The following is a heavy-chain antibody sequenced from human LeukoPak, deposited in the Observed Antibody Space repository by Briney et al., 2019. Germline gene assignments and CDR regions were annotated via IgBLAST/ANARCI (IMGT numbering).Heavy chain of an antibody. D-gene: IGHD4-17*01. CDR3: ARDRAGDYGLFDY. Sequence: NPSETLSLTCAVYGGSFSGYYWSWIRQPPGKGLGWIGEIYHSGSTNFNPSLKSRVTISVDTSKNQFSLTLSSVTAADTAVYYCARDRAGDYGLFDYRGQGTLVTVSS. V-gene: IGHV4-34*01. CDR2: IYHSGST. J-gene: IGHJ4*02. CDR1: GGSFSGYY.